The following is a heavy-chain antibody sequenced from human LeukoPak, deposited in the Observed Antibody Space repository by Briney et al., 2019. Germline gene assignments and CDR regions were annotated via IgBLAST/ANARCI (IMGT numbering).Heavy chain of an antibody. CDR2: ISSGSSTI. V-gene: IGHV3-48*02. CDR1: GFTFSSYG. CDR3: ATLAFSSASTNY. J-gene: IGHJ4*02. Sequence: GGSLRLSCAASGFTFSSYGMHWVRQAPGKGLKWVSYISSGSSTIHYADSVKGRFTISRDNAKSSLYLQMSSLRDEDTAVYYCATLAFSSASTNYWGQGTLVTVSS. D-gene: IGHD1-14*01.